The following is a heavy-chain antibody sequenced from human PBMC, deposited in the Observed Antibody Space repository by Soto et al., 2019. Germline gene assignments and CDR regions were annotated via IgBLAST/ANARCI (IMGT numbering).Heavy chain of an antibody. CDR3: ARVRDYYDSSGYFGDFDY. J-gene: IGHJ4*02. V-gene: IGHV4-59*01. CDR1: GGSISSYY. CDR2: IYYSGST. D-gene: IGHD3-22*01. Sequence: PSETLSLTCTVSGGSISSYYWSLIRQPPGKGLEWIGYIYYSGSTNYNPSLKSRVTISVDTSKNQFSLKLSSVTAADTAVYYCARVRDYYDSSGYFGDFDYWGQGTLVTVSS.